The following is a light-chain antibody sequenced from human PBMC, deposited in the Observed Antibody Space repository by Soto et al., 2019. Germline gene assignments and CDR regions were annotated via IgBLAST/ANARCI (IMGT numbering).Light chain of an antibody. CDR2: GSS. J-gene: IGKJ1*01. V-gene: IGKV3-20*01. CDR3: PQYGSSRWT. CDR1: QSVSSAY. Sequence: EIVLTQSPGTLSLSPGERATLSCRASQSVSSAYLAWYQQKLGQAPRLLIYGSSNRATGIPDRFSGSGSGTDFTLTIRRMEPEDFAVYYCPQYGSSRWTFGQGDKGEIK.